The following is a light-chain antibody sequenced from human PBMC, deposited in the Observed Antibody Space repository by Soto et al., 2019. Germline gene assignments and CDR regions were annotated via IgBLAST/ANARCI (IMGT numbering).Light chain of an antibody. CDR2: EVN. CDR1: SSDVGGYNY. CDR3: SSYAGRSKV. Sequence: QSALTQPPSASGSPGQSVAISCTGTSSDVGGYNYVSWYQQHPGKAPKLMIYEVNKRPSGVPDRFSGSKSGNTASLTVSGLQAADEADYYCSSYAGRSKVFGTGTKVTV. J-gene: IGLJ1*01. V-gene: IGLV2-8*01.